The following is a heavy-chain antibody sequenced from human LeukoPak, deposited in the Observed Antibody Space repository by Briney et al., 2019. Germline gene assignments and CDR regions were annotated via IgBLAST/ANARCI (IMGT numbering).Heavy chain of an antibody. CDR2: IYHSGST. D-gene: IGHD3-3*01. CDR3: ARVNYGVVISYRGYYYMDV. V-gene: IGHV4-30-2*01. J-gene: IGHJ6*03. CDR1: GGSISSGGYY. Sequence: SQTLSLTCTVSGGSISSGGYYWSWIRQPPGKGLEWIGYIYHSGSTYYNPSLKSRVTISVDRSKNQFSLKLSSVTAADTAVYYCARVNYGVVISYRGYYYMDVWAKGPRSPSP.